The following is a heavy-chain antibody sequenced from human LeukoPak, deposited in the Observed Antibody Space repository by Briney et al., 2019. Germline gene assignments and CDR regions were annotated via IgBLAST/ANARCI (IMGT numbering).Heavy chain of an antibody. J-gene: IGHJ4*02. CDR1: GFTFSSYG. CDR2: ISSSSSYI. D-gene: IGHD6-13*01. Sequence: GGSLRLSCAASGFTFSSYGMHWVRQAPGKGLEWVSSISSSSSYIYYADSVKGRFTISRDNAKNSLYLQMNSLRAEDTAVYYCARDSRSIAAAGIDYWGQGTLVTVSS. V-gene: IGHV3-21*01. CDR3: ARDSRSIAAAGIDY.